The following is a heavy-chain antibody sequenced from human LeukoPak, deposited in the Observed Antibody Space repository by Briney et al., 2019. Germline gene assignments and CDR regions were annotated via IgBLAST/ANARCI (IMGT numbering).Heavy chain of an antibody. CDR3: TQTVDTAPVDFFDP. Sequence: AGGSLRLSCAASGFTFSGSALHWVRQPPGKGLEWLGRIRSKPNIYATAYAASVRGRFTISRDDSKNTTYLQMSGLKTEDTAVYYCTQTVDTAPVDFFDPWGQGTLVTVSS. V-gene: IGHV3-73*01. CDR1: GFTFSGSA. CDR2: IRSKPNIYAT. J-gene: IGHJ5*02. D-gene: IGHD5-18*01.